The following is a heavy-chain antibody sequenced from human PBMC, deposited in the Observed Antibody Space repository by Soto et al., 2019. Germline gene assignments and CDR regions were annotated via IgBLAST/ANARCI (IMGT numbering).Heavy chain of an antibody. Sequence: ASVKVSCKASGYTFINYYMHWVRQAPGQGLEWMGIINPNGGSTTYAQKFQGRVTLTRDTSTNTVNMELSSLRSEDTAVYYCARDDYGDDSDAFDIWGQGTMVTVSS. CDR2: INPNGGST. CDR1: GYTFINYY. J-gene: IGHJ3*02. V-gene: IGHV1-46*01. D-gene: IGHD4-17*01. CDR3: ARDDYGDDSDAFDI.